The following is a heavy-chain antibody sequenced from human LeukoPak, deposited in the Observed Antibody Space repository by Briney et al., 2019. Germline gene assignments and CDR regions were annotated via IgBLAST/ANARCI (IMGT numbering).Heavy chain of an antibody. CDR1: GFDVSSNS. CDR2: IFSGGST. D-gene: IGHD6-13*01. V-gene: IGHV3-53*05. CDR3: VKWYSSSYYGMDV. Sequence: GGSLRLSCAASGFDVSSNSMSWVRQAPGKGLEWVSVIFSGGSTNYANSMKGRFTISRDNSKNTLYLQMSSLRAEDTAVYYCVKWYSSSYYGMDVWGQGTTVTVSS. J-gene: IGHJ6*02.